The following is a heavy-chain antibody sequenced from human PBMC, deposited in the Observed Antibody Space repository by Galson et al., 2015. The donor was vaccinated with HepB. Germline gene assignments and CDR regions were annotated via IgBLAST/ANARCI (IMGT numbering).Heavy chain of an antibody. CDR2: INPNSGGT. V-gene: IGHV1-2*02. CDR1: GYTFTGYC. D-gene: IGHD6-19*01. Sequence: CKASGYTFTGYCMHWVRQAPGQGLEWMGWINPNSGGTNYAQKFQGRVTMTRDTSISTAYMELSRLRSDDTAVYYCAEGEYSSGWSASHYWGQGTLVTVSS. J-gene: IGHJ4*02. CDR3: AEGEYSSGWSASHY.